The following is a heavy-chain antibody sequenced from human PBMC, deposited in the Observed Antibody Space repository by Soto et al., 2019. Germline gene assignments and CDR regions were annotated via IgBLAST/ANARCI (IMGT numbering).Heavy chain of an antibody. Sequence: PGGSLRLSCAASGFTFSSYGMHWVRQAPGKGLEWVAVIWYDGSNKYYADSVKGRFTISRDNSKNTLYLQMNSLRAEATAVYYCARDEAAYSSSWPHSGSVDYWGQGTLVTVSS. D-gene: IGHD6-13*01. J-gene: IGHJ4*02. V-gene: IGHV3-33*01. CDR3: ARDEAAYSSSWPHSGSVDY. CDR2: IWYDGSNK. CDR1: GFTFSSYG.